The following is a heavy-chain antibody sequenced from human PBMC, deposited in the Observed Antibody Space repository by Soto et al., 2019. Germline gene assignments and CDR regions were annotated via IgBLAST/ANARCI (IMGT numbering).Heavy chain of an antibody. Sequence: GGSLRLSCAASGFTFNNYAMTWVRQAPGKGLESVSGIYGNGAGIQYADSVRGRFTISRDNSKNALYLQMNSLRAEDTAVYYCAKDVISGDGFWLMDHWGQGTLVTVSS. CDR1: GFTFNNYA. J-gene: IGHJ4*02. V-gene: IGHV3-23*01. D-gene: IGHD2-21*02. CDR2: IYGNGAGI. CDR3: AKDVISGDGFWLMDH.